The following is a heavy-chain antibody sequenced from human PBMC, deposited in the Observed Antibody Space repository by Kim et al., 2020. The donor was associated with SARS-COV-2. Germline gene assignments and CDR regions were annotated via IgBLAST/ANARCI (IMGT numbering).Heavy chain of an antibody. CDR2: INPNSCGT. J-gene: IGHJ5*02. CDR1: GYTFTGYY. D-gene: IGHD3-10*01. CDR3: ARSWGASELLSETNWFDP. Sequence: ASVKVSCQASGYTFTGYYMHWVRQAPGQGLEWMGRINPNSCGTNYAQKFQGRVTMTRDTSISTAYMELSRLRSDDTAVYYCARSWGASELLSETNWFDPWGQGTLVTVSS. V-gene: IGHV1-2*06.